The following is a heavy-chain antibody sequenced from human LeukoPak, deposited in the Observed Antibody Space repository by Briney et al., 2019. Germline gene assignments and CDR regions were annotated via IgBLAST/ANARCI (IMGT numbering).Heavy chain of an antibody. V-gene: IGHV3-30*18. CDR2: ISYDGSNK. CDR1: GFTFSSYG. D-gene: IGHD3-10*01. Sequence: PGGSLRLSCAASGFTFSSYGMHWVRQAPGKGLEWVAVISYDGSNKYYADSVKGRFTISRDNSKNMLYLQMNSLRAEDTAVYYCAKWDYYGSGSHWGQGTMVTVSS. J-gene: IGHJ3*01. CDR3: AKWDYYGSGSH.